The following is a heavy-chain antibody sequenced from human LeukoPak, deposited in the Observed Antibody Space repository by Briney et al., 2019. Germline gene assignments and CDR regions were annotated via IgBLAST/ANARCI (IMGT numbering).Heavy chain of an antibody. V-gene: IGHV4-39*07. CDR3: ARTKLYCSSTSCPKNWFDP. Sequence: SETLSLTCTVSGGSISSSSYYWGWIRQLPGKGLEWIGSIYYSGSTYYNPSLKSRVTISVDTSKNQFSLKLSSVTAADTAVYYCARTKLYCSSTSCPKNWFDPWGQGTLVTVSS. J-gene: IGHJ5*02. CDR1: GGSISSSSYY. D-gene: IGHD2-2*01. CDR2: IYYSGST.